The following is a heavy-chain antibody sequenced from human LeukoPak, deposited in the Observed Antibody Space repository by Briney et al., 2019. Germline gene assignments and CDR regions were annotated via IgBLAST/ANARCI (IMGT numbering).Heavy chain of an antibody. Sequence: GGSLRLSCAASGFSFSTYWIHWVRQAPGKGLEWVSGDSWNAATIAYADSVKGRFTISRDNAKNSLYLQMNSLRAEDTALYYCARDHRGYDLEVFDYWGQGTLVTVSS. J-gene: IGHJ4*02. CDR1: GFSFSTYW. CDR3: ARDHRGYDLEVFDY. D-gene: IGHD5-12*01. CDR2: DSWNAATI. V-gene: IGHV3-9*01.